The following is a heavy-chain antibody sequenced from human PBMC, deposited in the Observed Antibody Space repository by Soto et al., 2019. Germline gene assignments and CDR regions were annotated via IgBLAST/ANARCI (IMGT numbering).Heavy chain of an antibody. CDR1: ENTFSSYY. D-gene: IGHD2-21*02. CDR2: IHPSGGGA. Sequence: QAQLVQSGAEVKKPGASVKVSCKASENTFSSYYLHWVRQAPGQGLEWMGMIHPSGGGATYAQKFLGRVTMTRDTSTSTVFMEPSSLRSEDTAIYYCSRGGHITVVTASFDFWGQGTLVTVSS. V-gene: IGHV1-46*03. CDR3: SRGGHITVVTASFDF. J-gene: IGHJ4*02.